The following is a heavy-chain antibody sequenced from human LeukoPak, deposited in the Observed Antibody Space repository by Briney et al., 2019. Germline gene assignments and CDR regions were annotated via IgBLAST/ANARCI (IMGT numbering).Heavy chain of an antibody. V-gene: IGHV3-23*01. CDR3: AKSPGYYDYVWGSYRYYSYFDY. CDR1: GFTFSSYG. D-gene: IGHD3-16*02. J-gene: IGHJ4*02. Sequence: PGGSLRLSCAASGFTFSSYGMSWVRQAPGKGLEWVSAISGSGGSTYYADSVKGRFTISRDNSKNTLYLQMNSLRAEDTAVYYCAKSPGYYDYVWGSYRYYSYFDYWGQGTLVTVSS. CDR2: ISGSGGST.